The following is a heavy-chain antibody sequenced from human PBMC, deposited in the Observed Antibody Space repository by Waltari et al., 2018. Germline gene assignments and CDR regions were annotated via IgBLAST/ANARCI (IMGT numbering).Heavy chain of an antibody. J-gene: IGHJ2*01. CDR2: IKQDGSEK. Sequence: EVQLVESGGGLVQPGGSLRLSCAASGFTFSSYWMSWVRQAPGKGLGWVANIKQDGSEKYYVDSVKGRFTISRDNAKNSLYLQMNSLRAEDMAVYYCARAGIAAAGTSWYFDLWGRGTLVTVSS. V-gene: IGHV3-7*03. CDR1: GFTFSSYW. D-gene: IGHD6-13*01. CDR3: ARAGIAAAGTSWYFDL.